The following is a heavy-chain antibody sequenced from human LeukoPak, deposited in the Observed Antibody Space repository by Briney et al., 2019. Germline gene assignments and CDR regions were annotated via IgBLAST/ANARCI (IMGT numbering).Heavy chain of an antibody. Sequence: SETLSLTCTVSGGSIRSYWSWIRQPAGKGLEWIGRIYGSGSADYNPSLKSRVTMSIDTSKNQFSLNLISVTAADTAVYYCARGSVEMATIIQALYYFDYWGQGTLVTVSS. J-gene: IGHJ4*02. CDR2: IYGSGSA. V-gene: IGHV4-4*07. CDR3: ARGSVEMATIIQALYYFDY. CDR1: GGSIRSY. D-gene: IGHD5-24*01.